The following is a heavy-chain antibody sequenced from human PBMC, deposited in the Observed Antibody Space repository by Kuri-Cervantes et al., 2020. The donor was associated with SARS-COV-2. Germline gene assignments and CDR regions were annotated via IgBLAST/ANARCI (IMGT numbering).Heavy chain of an antibody. D-gene: IGHD4-17*01. Sequence: GSLRLSCTVSGGSISSSSYCWSWIRQPPGKGLEWIGYVYSSGSTNYSPSPKSRVTISVDTSKNQFSLKLSSVTAADTAVYYCARELGLTTVNWFDPWGQGTLVTVSS. J-gene: IGHJ5*02. CDR3: ARELGLTTVNWFDP. CDR2: VYSSGST. V-gene: IGHV4-61*01. CDR1: GGSISSSSYC.